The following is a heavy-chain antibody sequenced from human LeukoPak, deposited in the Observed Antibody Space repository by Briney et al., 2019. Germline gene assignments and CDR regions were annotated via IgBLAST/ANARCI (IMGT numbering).Heavy chain of an antibody. D-gene: IGHD6-19*01. CDR3: ARARWSSTGWFLGY. CDR1: GFTFSSYW. J-gene: IGHJ4*02. CDR2: VNPQGSGT. V-gene: IGHV3-74*01. Sequence: GGSLRLSCAASGFTFSSYWMHWVRQAPGKGLVWVSRVNPQGSGTSYTDSVKGRFTISRDNAKDALHLQMDNLRAEDTAVYYCARARWSSTGWFLGYWGQGTLVTVSS.